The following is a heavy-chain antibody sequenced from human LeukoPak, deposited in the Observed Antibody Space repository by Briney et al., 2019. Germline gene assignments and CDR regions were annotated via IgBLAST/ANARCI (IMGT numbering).Heavy chain of an antibody. Sequence: PGGSLRLSCAASGFTFDDYAMHWVRQAPGKGLEWVSGISWNSGSIGYADSVKGRFTISRDNAKNSLYLQMNRLRAEDTALYYCAKDTGSFGGADYYFDYWGQGTLATVYS. D-gene: IGHD1-26*01. V-gene: IGHV3-9*01. CDR3: AKDTGSFGGADYYFDY. CDR2: ISWNSGSI. J-gene: IGHJ4*02. CDR1: GFTFDDYA.